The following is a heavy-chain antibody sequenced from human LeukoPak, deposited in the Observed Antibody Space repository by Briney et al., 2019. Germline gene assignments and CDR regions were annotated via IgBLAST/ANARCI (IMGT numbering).Heavy chain of an antibody. V-gene: IGHV4-39*07. CDR3: ARGMWSGYYYGTLDY. Sequence: SETLSLTCTVPGGSISSSSYYWGWIRQPPGKGLEWIGSIYYSGSTYYNPSLKSRVTISVDTSKNQFSLKLSSVTAADTAVYYCARGMWSGYYYGTLDYWGQGTLVTVSS. J-gene: IGHJ4*02. D-gene: IGHD3-22*01. CDR1: GGSISSSSYY. CDR2: IYYSGST.